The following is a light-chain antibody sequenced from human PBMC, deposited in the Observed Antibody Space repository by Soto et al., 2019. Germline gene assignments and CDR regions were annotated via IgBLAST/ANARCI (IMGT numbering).Light chain of an antibody. Sequence: DIQMTQSPSSLSVSLGDRVTITCRASQPITSCLNWYQQKPGKAPSLLIYASYRLQGGVPSRFSGSGSGTDFTLTISSLQTEDFATYYCQQSFSPPWTFGQGTKVAI. CDR1: QPITSC. CDR2: ASY. J-gene: IGKJ1*01. V-gene: IGKV1-39*01. CDR3: QQSFSPPWT.